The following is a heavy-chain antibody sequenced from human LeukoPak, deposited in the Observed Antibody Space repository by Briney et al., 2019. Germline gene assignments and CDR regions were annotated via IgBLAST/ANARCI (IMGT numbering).Heavy chain of an antibody. V-gene: IGHV4-61*02. CDR3: ARDRVDYDFWSGPFDY. Sequence: KPSQTLSLTCTVSGGSISSGDYYWSWIRQPAGEGLEWIGRIYTSGSTNYNPSLKSRVTISVDTSKNQFSLKLSSVTAADTAVYYCARDRVDYDFWSGPFDYWGQGTLVTVSS. CDR2: IYTSGST. D-gene: IGHD3-3*01. J-gene: IGHJ4*02. CDR1: GGSISSGDYY.